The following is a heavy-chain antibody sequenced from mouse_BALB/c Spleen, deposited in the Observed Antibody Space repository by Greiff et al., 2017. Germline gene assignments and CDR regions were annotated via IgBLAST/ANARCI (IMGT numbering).Heavy chain of an antibody. Sequence: EVQLVESGGGLVKPGGSLKLSCAASGFTFSDYYMYWVRQTPEKRLEWVATISDGGSYTYYPDSVKGRFTISRDNAKNNLYLQMSSLKSEDTAMYYCARDHYDYDWFAYWGQGTLVTVSA. J-gene: IGHJ3*01. CDR2: ISDGGSYT. D-gene: IGHD2-4*01. CDR3: ARDHYDYDWFAY. V-gene: IGHV5-4*02. CDR1: GFTFSDYY.